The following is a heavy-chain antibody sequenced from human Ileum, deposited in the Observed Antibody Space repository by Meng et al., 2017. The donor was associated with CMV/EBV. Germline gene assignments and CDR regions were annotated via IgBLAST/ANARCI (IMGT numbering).Heavy chain of an antibody. J-gene: IGHJ4*02. Sequence: QVRLQGAGPGMVKPSQTLSLTCTVSGGSISSGDYYWNWIRQPPGKGLEWIGYIYYSGSTYFNPSLKSRVTISVDTSKNQFSLKLNSVTAADTAVYYCARQEELWGYFDYWGQGTLVTVSS. CDR2: IYYSGST. CDR1: GGSISSGDYY. V-gene: IGHV4-30-4*08. CDR3: ARQEELWGYFDY. D-gene: IGHD1-7*01.